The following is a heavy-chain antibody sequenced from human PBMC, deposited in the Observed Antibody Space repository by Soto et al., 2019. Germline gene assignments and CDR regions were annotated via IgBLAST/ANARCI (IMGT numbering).Heavy chain of an antibody. D-gene: IGHD3-9*01. Sequence: QITLKESGPTLVKPTQTLTLTCTFSGFSLSTSGVGVGWIRQPPGKALEWLALIYWDDDERYSPSLKSRLTITKDSSRTLVVLTITNMYPVDTATYYWSHTRSHAGGDVLRYFVRNYGMDVGGQGTTVSVSS. CDR1: GFSLSTSGVG. V-gene: IGHV2-5*02. CDR2: IYWDDDE. CDR3: SHTRSHAGGDVLRYFVRNYGMDV. J-gene: IGHJ6*02.